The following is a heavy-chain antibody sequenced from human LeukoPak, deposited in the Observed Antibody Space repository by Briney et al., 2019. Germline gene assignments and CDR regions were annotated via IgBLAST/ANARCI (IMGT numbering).Heavy chain of an antibody. D-gene: IGHD3-16*01. V-gene: IGHV4-34*01. Sequence: SETLSLTCAVYGGSFSGYYWSWIRQPPGRGLEWIGEINHSGSTNYNPPLKSRVTISVDTSKNQFFLKLSYVTAADTAVYYCAGGNTPNWFDPWGQGTLVTVSS. CDR3: AGGNTPNWFDP. CDR1: GGSFSGYY. CDR2: INHSGST. J-gene: IGHJ5*02.